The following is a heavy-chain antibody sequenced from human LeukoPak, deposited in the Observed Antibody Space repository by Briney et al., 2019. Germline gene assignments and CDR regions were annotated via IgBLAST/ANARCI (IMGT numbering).Heavy chain of an antibody. Sequence: PGGSLRLSCAAPGFTVSSNYMSWVRQAPGKGLEWVSVIYSGGSTYYADSVKGRFTISRDNSKNTLYLQMNSLRAEDTAVYYCARDSMFPYVPHVYWGQGTLVTVSS. V-gene: IGHV3-53*01. CDR1: GFTVSSNY. CDR3: ARDSMFPYVPHVY. D-gene: IGHD3-10*02. J-gene: IGHJ4*02. CDR2: IYSGGST.